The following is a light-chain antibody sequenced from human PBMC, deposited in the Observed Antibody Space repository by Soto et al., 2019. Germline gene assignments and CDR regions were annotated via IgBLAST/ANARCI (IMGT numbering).Light chain of an antibody. V-gene: IGKV3-15*01. J-gene: IGKJ5*01. CDR2: GAS. Sequence: EIVLTQSPSTLSFSPGERATLSCRASQSLNIYLAWYQQKPGQAPRLLIFGASTRATGIPARFSGSGSGTEFTLTISSLQSEDFAVYYCQQYNEWPPITFGQGTRLEIK. CDR1: QSLNIY. CDR3: QQYNEWPPIT.